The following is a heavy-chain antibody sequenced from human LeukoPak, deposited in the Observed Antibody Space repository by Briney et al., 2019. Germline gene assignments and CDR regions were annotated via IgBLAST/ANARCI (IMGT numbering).Heavy chain of an antibody. CDR2: ISSTSSYI. CDR3: ARSQSRYFEWYLGFFDY. V-gene: IGHV3-21*01. CDR1: GFTFSRY. J-gene: IGHJ4*02. D-gene: IGHD3-9*01. Sequence: KTGGSLRLSCEASGFTFSRYMIWVRQAPGKGPEWVSSISSTSSYIYYADSVKGRFTISRDNAKNSLYLQMNSLRADDTAVYYCARSQSRYFEWYLGFFDYWGQGTLVTVSS.